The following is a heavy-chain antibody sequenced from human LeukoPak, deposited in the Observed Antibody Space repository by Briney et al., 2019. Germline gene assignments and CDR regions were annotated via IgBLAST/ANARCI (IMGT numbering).Heavy chain of an antibody. V-gene: IGHV3-30*18. Sequence: PGGSLRLSCAASGFTFSSYGMHWVRQAPGKGLEWVAVISYDGSNKYYADSVKGRFTISRDNSKNTLYLQMNSLRAEDTAVYYCAKDRTVTTYGEIDYWGQGTLATVSS. CDR3: AKDRTVTTYGEIDY. CDR2: ISYDGSNK. CDR1: GFTFSSYG. D-gene: IGHD4-17*01. J-gene: IGHJ4*02.